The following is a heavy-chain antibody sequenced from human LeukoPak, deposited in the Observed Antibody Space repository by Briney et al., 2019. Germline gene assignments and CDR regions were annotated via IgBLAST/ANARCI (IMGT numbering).Heavy chain of an antibody. V-gene: IGHV4-61*08. Sequence: SETLSLTCTVSGGSISSGGYYWSWIRQHPGKGLEWIGYIYYSGSTNYNPSLKSRVTISVDTSKNQFSLKLSSVTAADTAVYYCARETYYYDSSGYDYWGQGTLVTVSS. CDR3: ARETYYYDSSGYDY. D-gene: IGHD3-22*01. CDR2: IYYSGST. CDR1: GGSISSGGYY. J-gene: IGHJ4*02.